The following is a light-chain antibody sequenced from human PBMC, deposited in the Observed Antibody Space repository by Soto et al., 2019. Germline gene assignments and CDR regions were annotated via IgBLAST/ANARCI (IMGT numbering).Light chain of an antibody. CDR1: SSDVGSYNL. Sequence: QSALTQPASVSGSPGQSITISCTGTSSDVGSYNLVSWYQQHPGKAPKLMIYEGSKRPSGVSNRFSGSKSGNTASLTISGLHAEDEADYYCCSYAGSSTFAYVVFGGGTKLTVL. CDR2: EGS. J-gene: IGLJ2*01. V-gene: IGLV2-23*03. CDR3: CSYAGSSTFAYVV.